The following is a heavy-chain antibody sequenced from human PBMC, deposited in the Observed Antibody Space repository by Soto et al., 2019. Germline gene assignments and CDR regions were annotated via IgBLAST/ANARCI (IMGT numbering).Heavy chain of an antibody. CDR3: ARDILLYSISGSWAYFDY. CDR2: ISAYTGNT. J-gene: IGHJ4*02. D-gene: IGHD6-13*01. V-gene: IGHV1-18*01. CDR1: GYTFTSYG. Sequence: QVQLVQSGAEVKKPGASVKVSCKASGYTFTSYGISCVRQAPGQGLEWLGWISAYTGNTNYAQKLQGRVTMTTDTSTSTAYMALSSLRSDDTSVYYCARDILLYSISGSWAYFDYWGQGTLVTVSS.